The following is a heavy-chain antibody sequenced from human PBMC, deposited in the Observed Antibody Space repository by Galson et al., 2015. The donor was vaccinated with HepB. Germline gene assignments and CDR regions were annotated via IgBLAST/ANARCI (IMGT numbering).Heavy chain of an antibody. V-gene: IGHV1-2*06. CDR3: ARVRQLLDSRVNDGFDI. D-gene: IGHD2-2*01. Sequence: SVKVSCKASGFMFTGYYMYWVRQAPGQGLEWMGRINCNTGGTNNAEKFQGRVTMTRDTSISTAYMELSSLRSEDTAVFYCARVRQLLDSRVNDGFDIWGQGTVVTVSS. J-gene: IGHJ3*02. CDR2: INCNTGGT. CDR1: GFMFTGYY.